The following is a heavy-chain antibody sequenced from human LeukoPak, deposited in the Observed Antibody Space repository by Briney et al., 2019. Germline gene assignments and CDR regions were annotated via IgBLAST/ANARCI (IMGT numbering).Heavy chain of an antibody. Sequence: GGSLRLSCAASGFTFTSYVMNCISSSGSTMYYADTVKGRFTISRDNAKNSLYLQMNSLRADDTAVYYCASVLPSGPPDYWGQGTLVTVSS. CDR1: GFTFTSYV. CDR3: ASVLPSGPPDY. CDR2: ISSSGSTM. V-gene: IGHV3-48*03. J-gene: IGHJ4*02. D-gene: IGHD2-8*02.